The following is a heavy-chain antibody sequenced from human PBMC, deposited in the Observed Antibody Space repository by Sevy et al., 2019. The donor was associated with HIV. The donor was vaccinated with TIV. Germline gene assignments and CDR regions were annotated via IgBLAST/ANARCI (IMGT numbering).Heavy chain of an antibody. J-gene: IGHJ6*02. D-gene: IGHD6-13*01. Sequence: GGSLRLSCAASGFAFSSYGMHWVSQAPGKGLEWVAVIWYDGSNKYYADSVKGRFTISRDNSKNTLYLQMNSLRAEDTAVYYCARDGPGIAAAGHYYYYYGMDVWGQGTTVTVSS. CDR3: ARDGPGIAAAGHYYYYYGMDV. CDR2: IWYDGSNK. CDR1: GFAFSSYG. V-gene: IGHV3-33*01.